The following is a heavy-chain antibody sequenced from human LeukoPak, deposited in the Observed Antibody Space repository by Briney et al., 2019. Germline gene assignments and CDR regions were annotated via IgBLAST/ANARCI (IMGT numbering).Heavy chain of an antibody. V-gene: IGHV1-2*02. J-gene: IGHJ5*02. D-gene: IGHD6-13*01. CDR3: ARDSDSSSWYRLDP. CDR1: GYTFTGYY. CDR2: INPNSGGT. Sequence: ASVKVSCKASGYTFTGYYMHWVRQAPGQGLEWVGWINPNSGGTNYAQKFQGRVTMTRDTSISTAYMELSRLRSDDTAVYYCARDSDSSSWYRLDPWGQGTLVTVSS.